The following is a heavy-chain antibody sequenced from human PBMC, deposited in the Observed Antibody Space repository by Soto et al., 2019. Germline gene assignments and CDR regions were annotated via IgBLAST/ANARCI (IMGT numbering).Heavy chain of an antibody. CDR3: TRGHGFNGASSDY. CDR1: GGTFSSYS. CDR2: IIPIFGIP. V-gene: IGHV1-69*01. Sequence: QVQLVQSGAEVKKPGSSVKVSCTTSGGTFSSYSVSWVRQAPGQGLEWMGGIIPIFGIPTYAQKFQVRVTISADESTSTASMELSGLRSEDTAIYYGTRGHGFNGASSDYWGQGTLVTVSS. J-gene: IGHJ4*02. D-gene: IGHD2-8*01.